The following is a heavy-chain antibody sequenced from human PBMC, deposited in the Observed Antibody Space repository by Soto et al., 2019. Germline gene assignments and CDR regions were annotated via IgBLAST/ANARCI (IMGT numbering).Heavy chain of an antibody. CDR2: INAGNGNT. CDR1: GERFASSA. J-gene: IGHJ5*02. CDR3: ARVGPPADP. V-gene: IGHV1-3*01. Sequence: SAKASSEDRGERFASSARRSVCQDPGQRLEWMGWINAGNGNTKYSQKFQGRVTITRDTSASTAYMELSSLRSEDTAVYDCARVGPPADPWGQGTLVTVS.